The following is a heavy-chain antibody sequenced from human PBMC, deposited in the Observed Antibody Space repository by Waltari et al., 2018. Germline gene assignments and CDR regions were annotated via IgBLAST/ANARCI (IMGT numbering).Heavy chain of an antibody. CDR1: GDSITNCRSS. J-gene: IGHJ4*02. V-gene: IGHV4-39*01. D-gene: IGHD3-3*01. Sequence: QVQLQESGPGQVKSSATLSLTCAFSGDSITNCRSSWAWIRQPPGKGPEWIGTIYYTGSTYYNPSLKSRVTISQHMSTNQFSLKLNSVSAADTAVYYCARQLWSGYFDRCDYWGQGTAVTVSS. CDR3: ARQLWSGYFDRCDY. CDR2: IYYTGST.